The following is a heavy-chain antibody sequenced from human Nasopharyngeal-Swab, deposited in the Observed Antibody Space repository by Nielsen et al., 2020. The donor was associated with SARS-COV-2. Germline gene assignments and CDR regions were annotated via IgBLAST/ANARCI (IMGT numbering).Heavy chain of an antibody. CDR1: GFAFSDSA. Sequence: GESLKISCAASGFAFSDSAMHWVRQASGKGLEWLGRVRSKANNYATSYTASVKGRFTISRDDSKNTAYLQMNSLITEDTAVYYCSSEGILTRYIHYFWGQGTTVTVSS. CDR2: VRSKANNYAT. J-gene: IGHJ6*02. D-gene: IGHD3-9*01. V-gene: IGHV3-73*01. CDR3: SSEGILTRYIHYF.